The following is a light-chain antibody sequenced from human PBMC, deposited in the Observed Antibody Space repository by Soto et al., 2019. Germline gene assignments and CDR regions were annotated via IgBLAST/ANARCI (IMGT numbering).Light chain of an antibody. Sequence: EIVLTQSPGTLPLSPGERATLSCRASESVRSSYLAWYQLKPGQAPRLLMYGASSRTTGIPDRFSGSGSGTDFTLTIGRLEPEDFAVYYCQQYGGSPQTFGQGTKVEI. CDR2: GAS. CDR1: ESVRSSY. CDR3: QQYGGSPQT. V-gene: IGKV3-20*01. J-gene: IGKJ1*01.